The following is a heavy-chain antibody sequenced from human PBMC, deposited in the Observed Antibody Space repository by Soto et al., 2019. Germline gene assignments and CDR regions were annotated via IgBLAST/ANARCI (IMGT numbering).Heavy chain of an antibody. CDR2: ISSSGRTI. J-gene: IGHJ4*02. V-gene: IGHV3-48*02. Sequence: EVQLVESGGGLVQPGGSLRLSCAASGFSFSSHSMKWVRQAPGKGLEWVSYISSSGRTIYYADSVKGGITISRDNAKNSLYLQMSSVRDDDTAVYYCARGRGYCGGTNCYLDYWVQGALVTVSS. CDR1: GFSFSSHS. D-gene: IGHD2-21*01. CDR3: ARGRGYCGGTNCYLDY.